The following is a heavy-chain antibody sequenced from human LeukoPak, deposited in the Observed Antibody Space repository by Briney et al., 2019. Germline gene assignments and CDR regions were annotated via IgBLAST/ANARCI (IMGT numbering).Heavy chain of an antibody. Sequence: SETLSLTCAVSGGSFSGHYWTWIRQPPGKGLQWIGEVNDRGSTNYNPSLKSRLTISEDKSKKQFSLRLPSVTAADTAVYYCARGVVSGRFGDYYYYMGVWGRGTTVTVSS. CDR3: ARGVVSGRFGDYYYYMGV. D-gene: IGHD3-16*01. CDR1: GGSFSGHY. V-gene: IGHV4-34*01. J-gene: IGHJ6*03. CDR2: VNDRGST.